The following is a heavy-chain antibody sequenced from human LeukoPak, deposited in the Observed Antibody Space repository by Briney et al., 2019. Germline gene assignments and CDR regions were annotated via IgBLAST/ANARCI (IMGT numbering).Heavy chain of an antibody. CDR3: ARDFTVTTSSY. D-gene: IGHD4-17*01. CDR1: GFTFSSYS. CDR2: ISSSSSTI. J-gene: IGHJ4*02. Sequence: QPGGSLRLSCAASGFTFSSYSMNWVRQAPGKGPEWVSYISSSSSTIYYADSVKGRFTISRDNAKNSLYLQMNSLRAEDTAVYYCARDFTVTTSSYWGQGTLVTVSS. V-gene: IGHV3-48*01.